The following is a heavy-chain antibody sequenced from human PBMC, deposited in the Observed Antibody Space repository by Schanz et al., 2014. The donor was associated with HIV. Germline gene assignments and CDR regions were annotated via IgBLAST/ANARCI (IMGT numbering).Heavy chain of an antibody. V-gene: IGHV3-23*01. CDR1: GFNFNNYA. Sequence: EVQLLESGGGLEQPGGSLRLSCAASGFNFNNYAMTWVRQAPGKGLEWLSTLSGSGDRTYYADSVKGRVTISRDNSKNTLYLQMNSLRIDDTAVYYCAKPEYDSRGSSQSHFDYWGQGTLVTVSS. CDR2: LSGSGDRT. CDR3: AKPEYDSRGSSQSHFDY. D-gene: IGHD3-22*01. J-gene: IGHJ4*02.